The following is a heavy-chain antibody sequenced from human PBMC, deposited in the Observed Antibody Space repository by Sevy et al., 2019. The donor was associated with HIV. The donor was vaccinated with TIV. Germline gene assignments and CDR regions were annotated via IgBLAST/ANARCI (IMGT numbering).Heavy chain of an antibody. CDR3: ARAQWLVASHDY. Sequence: SETLSLTCTVSSGSISSYYWSWIRQPPGKGLEWIGCFYYSGSTNYNPSLKSRVTKSVDTSKNQFSLKLSSVTAADTAVYYCARAQWLVASHDYWGQGTLVTVSS. J-gene: IGHJ4*02. CDR1: SGSISSYY. V-gene: IGHV4-59*13. CDR2: FYYSGST. D-gene: IGHD6-19*01.